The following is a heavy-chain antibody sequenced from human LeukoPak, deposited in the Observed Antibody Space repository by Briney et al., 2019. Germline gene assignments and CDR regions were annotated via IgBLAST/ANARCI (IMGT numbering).Heavy chain of an antibody. Sequence: PGGSLRLSCVASGFTFSSYSMNWVRQAPGKGLEWVSSTSSSRGYKYYADSVKGRFTISRDNAKNSLYLQMNSLRAEDTAVYYCARESSGIYGDIFDYWGQGTLVTVSS. V-gene: IGHV3-21*01. CDR3: ARESSGIYGDIFDY. CDR2: TSSSRGYK. D-gene: IGHD4-17*01. CDR1: GFTFSSYS. J-gene: IGHJ4*02.